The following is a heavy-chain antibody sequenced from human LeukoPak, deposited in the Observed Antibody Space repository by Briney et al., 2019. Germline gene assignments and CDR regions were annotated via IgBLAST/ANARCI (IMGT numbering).Heavy chain of an antibody. CDR2: ISSSSTI. CDR3: ARESPWNY. Sequence: GGSLRLSCAASGFTFSSYSMNWVRQAPGKGLEWVSYISSSSTIYYADSVKGRFTISRDNAKSSLYLQMNSLRAEDTAVYYCARESPWNYWGQGTLVTVSS. V-gene: IGHV3-48*01. CDR1: GFTFSSYS. J-gene: IGHJ4*02.